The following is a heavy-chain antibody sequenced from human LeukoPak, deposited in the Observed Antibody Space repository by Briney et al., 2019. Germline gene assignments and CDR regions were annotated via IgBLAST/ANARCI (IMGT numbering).Heavy chain of an antibody. V-gene: IGHV4-31*03. Sequence: PSETLSLTCTVSGGSINDGGYYWSWIRQHPGKGLEWIGYIYYSGSSYYNPSLRSRVTISVDTSKNHFSLKLSSVTAADTAVYYCARNRDGYNSFDYWGQGTLVTVSS. D-gene: IGHD5-24*01. CDR1: GGSINDGGYY. J-gene: IGHJ4*02. CDR3: ARNRDGYNSFDY. CDR2: IYYSGSS.